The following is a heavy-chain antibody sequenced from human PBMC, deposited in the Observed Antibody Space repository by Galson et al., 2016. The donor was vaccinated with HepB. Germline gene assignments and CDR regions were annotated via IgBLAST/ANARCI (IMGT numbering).Heavy chain of an antibody. CDR2: MKQDGSEK. CDR1: GFTFRGYW. J-gene: IGHJ3*02. CDR3: ARDSWDIVVVSPAMFTFDI. Sequence: SLRLSCAVSGFTFRGYWMSWVRQAPGRGLEWVANMKQDGSEKYYLDSVKGRSTISRDNAKNSLSLQMNSLRVEDTAVYYCARDSWDIVVVSPAMFTFDIWGQGTMVTVSS. V-gene: IGHV3-7*01. D-gene: IGHD2-2*01.